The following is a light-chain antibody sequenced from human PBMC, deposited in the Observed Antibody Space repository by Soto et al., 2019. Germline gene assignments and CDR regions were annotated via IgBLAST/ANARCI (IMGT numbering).Light chain of an antibody. CDR2: DVN. Sequence: QSALTQPASVSGSPGQAITISCTGTSSDVGNYNYVSWYQQLPGKPPKLMIYDVNNRPSGVSNRFSGSKSGNTASLTISGLQAEDEADYYCTSYTSSSTLFGTGTKLTVL. CDR1: SSDVGNYNY. J-gene: IGLJ1*01. V-gene: IGLV2-14*01. CDR3: TSYTSSSTL.